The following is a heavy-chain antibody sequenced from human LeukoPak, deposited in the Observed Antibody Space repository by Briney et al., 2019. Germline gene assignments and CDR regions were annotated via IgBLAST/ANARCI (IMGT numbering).Heavy chain of an antibody. CDR2: IYYSGST. J-gene: IGHJ4*02. Sequence: PSQTLSLTCTVSSGSISSGDYYWSWIRQTPGKGLEWIGYIYYSGSTYYNPSLKSRVTISVDTSKNQFSLKLSSVTAADTAVYYCARAVGYYYDSSGYLYWGLGTLVTVSS. CDR3: ARAVGYYYDSSGYLY. CDR1: SGSISSGDYY. D-gene: IGHD3-22*01. V-gene: IGHV4-30-4*08.